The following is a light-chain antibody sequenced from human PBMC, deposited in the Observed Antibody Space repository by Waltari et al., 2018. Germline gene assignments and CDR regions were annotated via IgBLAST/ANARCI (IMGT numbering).Light chain of an antibody. V-gene: IGKV4-1*01. CDR3: QQYYSTPLT. Sequence: DIVMTQSPDSLAVSLGERPTINCKSSKSVLYSSNNKNYLAWYQQKPGQPPKLLIYWASTRESGVADRFSGSGSGTDFTLTISSLQAEDVAVYYCQQYYSTPLTFGGGTKVEIK. CDR2: WAS. CDR1: KSVLYSSNNKNY. J-gene: IGKJ4*01.